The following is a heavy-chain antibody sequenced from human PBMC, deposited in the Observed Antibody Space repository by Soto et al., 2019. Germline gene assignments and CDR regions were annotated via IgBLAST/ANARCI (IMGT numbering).Heavy chain of an antibody. CDR2: INHSGST. J-gene: IGHJ6*02. CDR1: GGSVSGYY. V-gene: IGHV4-34*01. CDR3: ARPTHYYGSGSYYSHYYYGMDV. Sequence: SETLSLTCAVYGGSVSGYYWSWIRQPPGKGLEWIGEINHSGSTNYNPSLKSRVTISVDTSKNQFSLKLSSVTAADTAVYYCARPTHYYGSGSYYSHYYYGMDVWGQGTTVTVS. D-gene: IGHD3-10*01.